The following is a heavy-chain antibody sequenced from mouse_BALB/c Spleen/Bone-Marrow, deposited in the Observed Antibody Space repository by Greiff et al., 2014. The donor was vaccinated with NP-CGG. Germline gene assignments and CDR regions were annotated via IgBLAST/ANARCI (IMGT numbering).Heavy chain of an antibody. CDR2: MNPFNDGT. CDR3: AREVVATDYFDY. D-gene: IGHD1-1*01. Sequence: VQLQQSGPELVKPGASVKMSCKASRYTFTSYVLHWVRQKPGQGLEWIGFMNPFNDGTKYNEKFKGKATLTSDKSSSTAYMELSSLTSEDSAVYYCAREVVATDYFDYWGQGTTLTVSP. CDR1: RYTFTSYV. J-gene: IGHJ2*01. V-gene: IGHV1-14*01.